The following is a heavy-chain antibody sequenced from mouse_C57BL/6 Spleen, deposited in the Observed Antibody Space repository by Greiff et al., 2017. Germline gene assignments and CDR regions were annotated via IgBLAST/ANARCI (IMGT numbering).Heavy chain of an antibody. D-gene: IGHD1-1*01. J-gene: IGHJ4*01. CDR3: ARHYGSLYYAMDY. V-gene: IGHV5-4*01. CDR1: GFTFSSYA. CDR2: ISDGGSYT. Sequence: VQLKESGGGLVKPGGSLKLSCAASGFTFSSYAMSWVRQTPEKRLEWVATISDGGSYTYYPDNVKGRFTISRDNAKNNLYLQMSHLKSEDTAMYYGARHYGSLYYAMDYWGQGTSVTVSS.